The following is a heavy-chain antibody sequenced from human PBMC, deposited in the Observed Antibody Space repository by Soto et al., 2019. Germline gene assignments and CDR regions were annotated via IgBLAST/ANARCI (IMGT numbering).Heavy chain of an antibody. CDR1: GVSVSTDTYY. V-gene: IGHV4-61*01. Sequence: QVQLQESGPGLVKPSETLSLTCTVSGVSVSTDTYYWSWIRQPPGKGLEWIGYIFYSGSTYYNPSLKSRVTLSVDTSNNQFSLSLSSVTAADPAVYYCARGPTVTTDYWGQGLLVTVSS. J-gene: IGHJ4*02. CDR2: IFYSGST. D-gene: IGHD4-17*01. CDR3: ARGPTVTTDY.